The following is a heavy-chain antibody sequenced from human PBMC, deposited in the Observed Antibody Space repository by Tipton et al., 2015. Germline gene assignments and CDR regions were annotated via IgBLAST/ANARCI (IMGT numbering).Heavy chain of an antibody. Sequence: SLRLSCAASGFTFSSYSMNWVRQAPGKGLEWVSYISSSSSTRYYADSVKGRFTISRDNAKNSLYLQMNSLRDEDTAVYYCARDQGGYDYVGGTYPWGQGTLVTVSS. CDR2: ISSSSSTR. D-gene: IGHD3-16*01. V-gene: IGHV3-48*02. J-gene: IGHJ5*02. CDR3: ARDQGGYDYVGGTYP. CDR1: GFTFSSYS.